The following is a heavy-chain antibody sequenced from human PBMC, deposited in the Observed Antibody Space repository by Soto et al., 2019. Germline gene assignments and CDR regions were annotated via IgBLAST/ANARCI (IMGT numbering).Heavy chain of an antibody. V-gene: IGHV1-69*13. CDR1: GGTFSSYA. CDR3: DRGLYYESSGPERSHAFDI. J-gene: IGHJ3*02. CDR2: IIPIFGTA. D-gene: IGHD3-22*01. Sequence: AASVKVSCTASGGTFSSYAISWVRQAPGQGLEWMGGIIPIFGTANYAQKFQGRATITADESTSTAYMELSSLRSEDTAGYYWDRGLYYESSGPERSHAFDIWGQGTMVTVSS.